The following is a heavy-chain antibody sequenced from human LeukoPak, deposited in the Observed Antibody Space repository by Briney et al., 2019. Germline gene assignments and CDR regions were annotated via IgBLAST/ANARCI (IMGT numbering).Heavy chain of an antibody. CDR2: ISSSGSTI. CDR1: GFTFSSYE. J-gene: IGHJ5*02. V-gene: IGHV3-48*03. D-gene: IGHD5-24*01. CDR3: ARVRLQFGNRNNPLFDP. Sequence: GGSLRLSCAASGFTFSSYEMNWVRQAPGKGLEWVSYISSSGSTIYYADSVEGRFTISRDNAKNSLYLQMNSLRAEDTTVYYCARVRLQFGNRNNPLFDPWGQGTLVTVSS.